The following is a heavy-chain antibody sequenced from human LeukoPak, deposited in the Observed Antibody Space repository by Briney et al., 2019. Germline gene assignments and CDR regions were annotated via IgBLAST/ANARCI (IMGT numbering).Heavy chain of an antibody. D-gene: IGHD7-27*01. J-gene: IGHJ1*01. CDR3: ARDGRLPGGFGYFQH. CDR2: IYYSGST. V-gene: IGHV4-59*01. Sequence: PSETLSLTCTVSGGSIRSYYWSWIRQPPGKGLEWIGYIYYSGSTNYNPSLKSRVTISVDTSKNQFSLKLSSVTAADTAVYYCARDGRLPGGFGYFQHWGQGTLVTVSS. CDR1: GGSIRSYY.